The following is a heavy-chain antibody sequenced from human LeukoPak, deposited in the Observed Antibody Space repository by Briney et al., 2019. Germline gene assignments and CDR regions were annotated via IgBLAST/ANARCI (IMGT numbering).Heavy chain of an antibody. D-gene: IGHD3-10*01. J-gene: IGHJ4*02. CDR2: IIDTGST. V-gene: IGHV4-34*12. CDR1: GESFSGYY. Sequence: SETLSLTCVVYGESFSGYYWTWIRQPPGKGLEWIGEIIDTGSTKYNSSLKSRVTISVDTSKNQFSLKLSSVTAADTAVYYCARARGAPLDYWGQGTLVTVSS. CDR3: ARARGAPLDY.